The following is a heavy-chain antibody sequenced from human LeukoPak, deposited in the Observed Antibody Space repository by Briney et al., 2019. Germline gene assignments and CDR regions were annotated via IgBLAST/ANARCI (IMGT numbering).Heavy chain of an antibody. D-gene: IGHD1-7*01. CDR1: GFTFLNAW. Sequence: GGSLRLSCATSGFTFLNAWMSWVRQAPGKGLECVGRIKRKADGGTTDYAAPVKGRFTISRDDSKNTLYLQMNSLKTEDTAVYYCTTVKRGWNYKPQEYYYYYMDVWGKGTTVTVSS. CDR2: IKRKADGGTT. CDR3: TTVKRGWNYKPQEYYYYYMDV. V-gene: IGHV3-15*01. J-gene: IGHJ6*03.